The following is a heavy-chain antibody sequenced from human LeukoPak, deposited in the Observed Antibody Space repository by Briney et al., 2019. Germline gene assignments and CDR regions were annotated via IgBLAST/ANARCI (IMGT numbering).Heavy chain of an antibody. Sequence: SETLSLTCAVYGGSLSGYYWTWIRQPPGKGLEWIGEINHSGSTNYNPSLKSRLTISVDTSKNQFSLKLSSVNAADTAVYYCATGGGGPRCRDWGQGTLVTVSS. CDR1: GGSLSGYY. CDR3: ATGGGGPRCRD. CDR2: INHSGST. J-gene: IGHJ4*02. D-gene: IGHD3-16*01. V-gene: IGHV4-34*01.